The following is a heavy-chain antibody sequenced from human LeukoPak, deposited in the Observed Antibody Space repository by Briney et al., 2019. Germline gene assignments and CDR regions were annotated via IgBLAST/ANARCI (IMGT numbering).Heavy chain of an antibody. J-gene: IGHJ5*02. V-gene: IGHV4-59*01. CDR2: IHYSGRT. CDR1: GDSMNAYS. D-gene: IGHD3/OR15-3a*01. Sequence: SETLSLTCTVSGDSMNAYSWSWIRQSPGTGLEWIGYIHYSGRTNYNPSLKTRVTMSVDTSKNQFSLKVTSLTAADTAVYYCARDRSYDFVSALPSAFWFDPWGQGTPVTVSA. CDR3: ARDRSYDFVSALPSAFWFDP.